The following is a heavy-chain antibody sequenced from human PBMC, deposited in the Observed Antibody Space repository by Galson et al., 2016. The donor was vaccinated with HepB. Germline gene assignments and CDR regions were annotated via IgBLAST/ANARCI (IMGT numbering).Heavy chain of an antibody. V-gene: IGHV2-5*01. J-gene: IGHJ4*02. D-gene: IGHD3-16*01. Sequence: PALVKPTQTLTLTCTFSGFSLSTSLVGVGWIRQPPGEALEWLALIYWNDEKRYSPSLKSRLTITKDTSKNPVVLTVTNLDPVDTATYYWAHFDYGSQSFDYWGQGTLVTVSS. CDR3: AHFDYGSQSFDY. CDR2: IYWNDEK. CDR1: GFSLSTSLVG.